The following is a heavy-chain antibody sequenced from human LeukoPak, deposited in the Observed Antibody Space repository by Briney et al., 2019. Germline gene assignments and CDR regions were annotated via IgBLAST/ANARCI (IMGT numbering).Heavy chain of an antibody. D-gene: IGHD6-19*01. V-gene: IGHV3-7*01. CDR1: GFTFSSYW. CDR2: IKQDGSEK. CDR3: AIHEGYMRIAVAGTYFDY. J-gene: IGHJ4*02. Sequence: HPGGSLRLSCAASGFTFSSYWMSWVRQAPGKGLEWVANIKQDGSEKYYVDSVKGRFTISRDNAKNSLYLQMNSLRAEDTAVYYCAIHEGYMRIAVAGTYFDYWGQGTLVTVSS.